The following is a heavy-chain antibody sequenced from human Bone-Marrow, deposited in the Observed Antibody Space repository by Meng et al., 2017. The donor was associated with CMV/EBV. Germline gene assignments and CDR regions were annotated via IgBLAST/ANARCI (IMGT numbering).Heavy chain of an antibody. J-gene: IGHJ6*02. D-gene: IGHD2-2*01. V-gene: IGHV2-5*01. CDR1: GFSLNTSGVG. Sequence: SGPTLVKPTQTLTLTCTLSGFSLNTSGVGVDWIRQPPGKALEWLALIYWNDDKRYKSSLKSRLTITKDTAKNQVVLTMTNLDPVDTATYFCARSRGSGTSTSSYYYYGVGVWGQGTAVTVSS. CDR3: ARSRGSGTSTSSYYYYGVGV. CDR2: IYWNDDK.